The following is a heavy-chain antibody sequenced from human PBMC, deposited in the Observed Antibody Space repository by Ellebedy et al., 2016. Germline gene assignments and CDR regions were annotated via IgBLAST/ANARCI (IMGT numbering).Heavy chain of an antibody. CDR2: TSPSGDST. V-gene: IGHV1-46*01. J-gene: IGHJ1*01. CDR1: RYTFTNYY. Sequence: ASVKVSXKASRYTFTNYYIHWVRRAPGQGLEWMGVTSPSGDSTNYAQKFQGRVTMTRDTSTNTGYMELNSLRSEDTAVYYCATLGYSSNWYDVYFQRWGQGTLVTVSS. CDR3: ATLGYSSNWYDVYFQR. D-gene: IGHD6-13*01.